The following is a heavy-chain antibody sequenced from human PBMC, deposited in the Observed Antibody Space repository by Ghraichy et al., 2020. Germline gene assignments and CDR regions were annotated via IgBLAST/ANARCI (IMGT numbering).Heavy chain of an antibody. J-gene: IGHJ4*02. CDR3: ATGYGYFDL. CDR1: GFSVSHKY. D-gene: IGHD5-12*01. V-gene: IGHV3-53*01. Sequence: GGSLRLSCAASGFSVSHKYMNWVRQAPGKGLEWVSVFYRDGFPYYADSVKDRFTVSRDNSENTVYLQMNNLRVEDTAIYYCATGYGYFDLWGQGTLVTVSS. CDR2: FYRDGFP.